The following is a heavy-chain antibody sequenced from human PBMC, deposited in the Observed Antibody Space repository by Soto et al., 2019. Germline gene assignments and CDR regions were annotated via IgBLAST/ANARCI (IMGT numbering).Heavy chain of an antibody. CDR3: ASSYYGSGTPYYSGMDV. D-gene: IGHD3-10*01. CDR2: MSAYNGNT. V-gene: IGHV1-18*01. Sequence: QVQLVQSGAEVKKPGASVKVSCKASGYTFTSYGISWVRQAPGQGLEWMGWMSAYNGNTNYAQKLQGRVTMTTDTTTSTGYMTLRSPRSDDTAVYYCASSYYGSGTPYYSGMDVWGQGTTVTVSS. J-gene: IGHJ6*01. CDR1: GYTFTSYG.